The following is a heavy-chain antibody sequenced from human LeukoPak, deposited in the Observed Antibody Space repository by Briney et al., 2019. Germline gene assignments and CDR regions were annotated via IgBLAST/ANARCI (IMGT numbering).Heavy chain of an antibody. D-gene: IGHD3-10*01. J-gene: IGHJ4*02. CDR3: AKVAKYYYGSETYYFFEH. CDR2: ISGSGGRI. Sequence: PGGSLRLSCAASGFTFSSYAINWVRQAPGKGLEWVSSISGSGGRIYYADSVKGRFTISRDNSNNTLYLQMNSLRVEDTAVYYCAKVAKYYYGSETYYFFEHWGQGTPVTASS. CDR1: GFTFSSYA. V-gene: IGHV3-23*01.